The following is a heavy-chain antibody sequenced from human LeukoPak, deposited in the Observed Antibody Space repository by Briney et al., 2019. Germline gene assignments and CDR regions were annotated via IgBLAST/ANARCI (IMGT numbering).Heavy chain of an antibody. CDR2: IIPIFGTA. CDR1: GGTFSSYA. V-gene: IGHV1-69*05. Sequence: ASVKVSCKASGGTFSSYAISWVRQAPGQGLEWMGRIIPIFGTANYAQKFQGRVTITTDESTSTAYTELSSLRSEDTAVYYCARERLSAFDIWGQGTMVTVSS. CDR3: ARERLSAFDI. J-gene: IGHJ3*02. D-gene: IGHD2-21*02.